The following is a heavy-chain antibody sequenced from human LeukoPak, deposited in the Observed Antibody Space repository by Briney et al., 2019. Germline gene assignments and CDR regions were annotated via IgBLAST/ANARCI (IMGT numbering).Heavy chain of an antibody. Sequence: GGSLRLSCAASGFTFSNYWVSWVRRAPGKGLEWVANIKQDGSETYYVDSVRGRFTISRDNARNSLYLQMNSLRAEDTAVYYCARDFWGAYRVDFFDYCGQGTLVTVSS. V-gene: IGHV3-7*01. CDR2: IKQDGSET. CDR1: GFTFSNYW. J-gene: IGHJ4*02. CDR3: ARDFWGAYRVDFFDY. D-gene: IGHD3-3*01.